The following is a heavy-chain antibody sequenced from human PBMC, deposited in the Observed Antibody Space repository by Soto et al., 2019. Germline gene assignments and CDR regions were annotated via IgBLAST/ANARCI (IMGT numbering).Heavy chain of an antibody. D-gene: IGHD3-10*01. CDR2: ITSSSDYI. J-gene: IGHJ2*01. CDR1: GFTFSSYN. V-gene: IGHV3-21*01. Sequence: EVQLVESGGGLVKPGGSLRLSCAASGFTFSSYNMNWVRQAPGKGLEWVSSITSSSDYIIYADLVKGRFTISRDNAKNSLYLQMNSLRAEDTAVYYCARETYYYASGSYRYFDFWGRGTLVTVSS. CDR3: ARETYYYASGSYRYFDF.